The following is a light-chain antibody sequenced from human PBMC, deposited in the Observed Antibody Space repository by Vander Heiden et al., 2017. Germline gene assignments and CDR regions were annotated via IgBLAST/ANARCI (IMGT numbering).Light chain of an antibody. CDR3: QQYYSTPPLT. CDR1: QSVLYSSNNKNY. J-gene: IGKJ4*01. V-gene: IGKV4-1*01. CDR2: WAS. Sequence: DIVMTQSPDSLAVSLVERATIHCKSSQSVLYSSNNKNYLAWYQQKPGQPPKLLIYWASTRESGVPDRFSGSGSGTDFTLTISSLQAEDVAVYYCQQYYSTPPLTFGGGTKVEIK.